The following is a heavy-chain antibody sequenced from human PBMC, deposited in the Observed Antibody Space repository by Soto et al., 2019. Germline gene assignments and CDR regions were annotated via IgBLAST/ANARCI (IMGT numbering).Heavy chain of an antibody. CDR3: ARSDGAIAARPHPFDY. Sequence: PSETLSLTCTVSGGPITSGDNYWGWVRQSPERGLEWIGDINRSGRTNYTPSLKSRVTISVDTSKNQFSLKLSSVTAADTAVYYCARSDGAIAARPHPFDYWGQGTLVTVSS. V-gene: IGHV4-39*07. CDR1: GGPITSGDNY. J-gene: IGHJ4*02. CDR2: INRSGRT. D-gene: IGHD6-6*01.